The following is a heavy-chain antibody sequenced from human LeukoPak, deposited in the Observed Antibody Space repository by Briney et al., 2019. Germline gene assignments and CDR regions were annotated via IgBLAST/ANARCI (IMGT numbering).Heavy chain of an antibody. J-gene: IGHJ5*02. V-gene: IGHV4-34*01. D-gene: IGHD2-2*02. CDR2: INHSGST. CDR3: ARGPGYCSSTSCYKGWFDP. Sequence: PSETLSLTCAVYGGSFSGYYWSWIRQPPGKGLEWIGEINHSGSTNYNPSLKSRVTISVDTSKNQFSLKLSSVTAADTAVYYCARGPGYCSSTSCYKGWFDPWGPGTLVTVSS. CDR1: GGSFSGYY.